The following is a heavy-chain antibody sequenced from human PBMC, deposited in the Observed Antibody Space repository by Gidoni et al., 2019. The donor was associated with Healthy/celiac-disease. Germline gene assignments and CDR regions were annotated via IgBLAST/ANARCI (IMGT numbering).Heavy chain of an antibody. D-gene: IGHD6-19*01. Sequence: EVQLVESGGGLVQPGGSLRLSCAASGFTFSSYDMHWVRQATGKGLEWFSAIGTAGDTYYPGSVKGRFTISRENAKNSLYLQMNSLRAGDTAVYYCARSDSSGLLCDYWGQGTLVTVSS. CDR1: GFTFSSYD. J-gene: IGHJ4*02. CDR3: ARSDSSGLLCDY. V-gene: IGHV3-13*04. CDR2: IGTAGDT.